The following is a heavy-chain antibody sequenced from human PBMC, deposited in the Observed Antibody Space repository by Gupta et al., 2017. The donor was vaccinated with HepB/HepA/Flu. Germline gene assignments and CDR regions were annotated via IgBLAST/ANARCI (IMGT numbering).Heavy chain of an antibody. D-gene: IGHD4-17*01. J-gene: IGHJ2*01. Sequence: EMQLLESGGDLVQPGGSLRLSCTASGFSFRTFAMSWVRRAPGKGLEWVSTITSSGGGTGYTDSVEGRFTISRDNSKNTLYLQMNSLRAGDSAFYDCAKDLAVTTTDWFFDLWGRGTLVAVSS. CDR1: GFSFRTFA. CDR3: AKDLAVTTTDWFFDL. CDR2: ITSSGGGT. V-gene: IGHV3-23*01.